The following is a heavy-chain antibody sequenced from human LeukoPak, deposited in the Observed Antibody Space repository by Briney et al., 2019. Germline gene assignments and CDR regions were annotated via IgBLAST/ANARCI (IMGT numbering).Heavy chain of an antibody. D-gene: IGHD3-10*01. Sequence: SETLSLTCTVSGGSIRSYYWSWIRQPPGKGLEWIGYIYYSGSTNYNPSLKSRVTISVDTSKNQFSLKLSSVTAADTAVYYCARDWHGSVSAHSFGPWGQGTLVTVSS. V-gene: IGHV4-59*01. J-gene: IGHJ5*02. CDR1: GGSIRSYY. CDR3: ARDWHGSVSAHSFGP. CDR2: IYYSGST.